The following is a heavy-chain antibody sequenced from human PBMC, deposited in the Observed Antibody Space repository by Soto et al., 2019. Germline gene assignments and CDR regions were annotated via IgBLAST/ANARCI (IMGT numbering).Heavy chain of an antibody. CDR2: IFHSGST. J-gene: IGHJ2*01. CDR3: AREGGSGSSDWYFNV. V-gene: IGHV4-30-2*01. D-gene: IGHD1-26*01. Sequence: QLQLQESGSGLVKPSQTLSLTCTVSGGSISSGGYSWSWLRQPPGKGLEWIGYIFHSGSTYYNPSLKSRVPVSVDGSRDLFALELSSVTAADSAIYYCAREGGSGSSDWYFNVWGRGTLVTVSS. CDR1: GGSISSGGYS.